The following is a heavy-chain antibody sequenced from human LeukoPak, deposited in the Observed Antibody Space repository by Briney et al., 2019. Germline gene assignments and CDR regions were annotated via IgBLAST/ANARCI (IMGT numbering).Heavy chain of an antibody. Sequence: TSETLSLTCAVYGGSFSGYYWSWIRQPPGKGLEWIGEINHSGSTNYNPSLKSRVTISVDTSKNQFSLKLSSVTAADTAVYYWARDDCSGGSCYVAYWGQGTLVTVSS. D-gene: IGHD2-15*01. CDR3: ARDDCSGGSCYVAY. CDR2: INHSGST. J-gene: IGHJ4*02. CDR1: GGSFSGYY. V-gene: IGHV4-34*01.